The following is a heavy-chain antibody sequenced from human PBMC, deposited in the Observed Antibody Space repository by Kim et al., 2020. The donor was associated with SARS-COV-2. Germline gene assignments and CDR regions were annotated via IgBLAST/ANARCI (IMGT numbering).Heavy chain of an antibody. Sequence: YAASVKGRFTISRDNSKNTLYLQMNSLRAEDTAVYYCARDGRFLEWSYIDYWGQGTLVTVSS. D-gene: IGHD3-3*01. CDR3: ARDGRFLEWSYIDY. V-gene: IGHV3-33*01. J-gene: IGHJ4*02.